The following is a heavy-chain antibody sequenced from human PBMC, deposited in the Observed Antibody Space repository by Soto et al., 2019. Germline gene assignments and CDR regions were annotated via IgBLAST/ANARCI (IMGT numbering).Heavy chain of an antibody. Sequence: QVQLVQSGAEVKKPGSSVKVSCKASGGTFSSYTISWVRQAPGQGLEWMGRIIPILGIANYAQKFQGRVTITADKSTSTAYMELSILRSEDTAGYYCAVTMIVVVTDDAFDIWGQGTMVTVSS. V-gene: IGHV1-69*02. CDR2: IIPILGIA. D-gene: IGHD3-22*01. CDR1: GGTFSSYT. J-gene: IGHJ3*02. CDR3: AVTMIVVVTDDAFDI.